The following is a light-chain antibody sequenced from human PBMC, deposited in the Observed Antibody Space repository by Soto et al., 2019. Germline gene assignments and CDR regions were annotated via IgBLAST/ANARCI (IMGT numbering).Light chain of an antibody. CDR2: DGS. J-gene: IGKJ1*01. CDR1: QSINTW. V-gene: IGKV1-5*01. CDR3: QQYTDFPT. Sequence: DIQLTQSPSTLSASVGDRVTITCRASQSINTWLAWYQQKPGQAPKLLIYDGSTLQSGVPSRFSGSGSGTELTLPISDLQPDDFATYYCQQYTDFPTFGQGTRV.